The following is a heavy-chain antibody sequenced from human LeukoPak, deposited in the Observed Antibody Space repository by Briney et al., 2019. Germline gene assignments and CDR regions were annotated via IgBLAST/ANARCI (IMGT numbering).Heavy chain of an antibody. Sequence: GGSLRLSCAASGVIFSTTWMHWVRQAPGKGLMWVSHVSSDGSRTYADSVKGRFTVSRDNNKDMVYLQMSSLRAEDTAVYYCATDGAYGLTHWGQGTLVTVSS. CDR3: ATDGAYGLTH. V-gene: IGHV3-74*01. D-gene: IGHD3-16*01. CDR2: VSSDGSRT. CDR1: GVIFSTTW. J-gene: IGHJ4*02.